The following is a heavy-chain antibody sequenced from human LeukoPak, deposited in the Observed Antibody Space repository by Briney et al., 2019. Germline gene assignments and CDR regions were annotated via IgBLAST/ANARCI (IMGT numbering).Heavy chain of an antibody. CDR3: ARETPYGSGSYPFDY. V-gene: IGHV4-59*01. J-gene: IGHJ4*02. Sequence: SETLSLTCTVSGGSISSYYWNWIRQPPGKGLEWIGYIYNSGSTNNNPSLKSRVTISVDTSKKQFSLKLSSVTAADTAVYYCARETPYGSGSYPFDYWGQGTLVTVSS. CDR1: GGSISSYY. D-gene: IGHD3-10*01. CDR2: IYNSGST.